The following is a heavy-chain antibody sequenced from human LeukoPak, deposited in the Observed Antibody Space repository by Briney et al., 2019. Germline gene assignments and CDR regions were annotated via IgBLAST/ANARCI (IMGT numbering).Heavy chain of an antibody. CDR2: IIPIFGTA. J-gene: IGHJ4*02. CDR1: GGTFSSYA. Sequence: KVSCKASGGTFSSYAISWVRQAPGQGLEWMGRIIPIFGTANYAQKFQGRVTITTDESTSTAYMELSSLRSEDTAVYYCATDDYGDYNYWGQGTLVTVSS. D-gene: IGHD4-17*01. V-gene: IGHV1-69*05. CDR3: ATDDYGDYNY.